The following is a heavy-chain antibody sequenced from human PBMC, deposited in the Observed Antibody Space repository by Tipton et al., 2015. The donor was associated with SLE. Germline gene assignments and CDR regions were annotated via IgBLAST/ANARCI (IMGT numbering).Heavy chain of an antibody. CDR3: VRGPKDV. CDR2: IYYSGST. J-gene: IGHJ6*02. Sequence: TLSLTCAVYGGSFSDYYWNWVHQPPGKGLEWIGYIYYSGSTYYNPSLKSRVTISVDTSKNQFSLKLSSVTAADTAVYYCVRGPKDVWGQGTTVTVSS. CDR1: GGSFSDYY. V-gene: IGHV4-34*09.